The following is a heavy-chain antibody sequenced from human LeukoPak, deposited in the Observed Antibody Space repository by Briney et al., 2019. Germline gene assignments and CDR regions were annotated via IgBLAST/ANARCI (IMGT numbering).Heavy chain of an antibody. V-gene: IGHV3-21*01. J-gene: IGHJ6*04. CDR3: ARVPNIVGGSGMDV. CDR1: GFTFSSYS. Sequence: GGSLRLSCAASGFTFSSYSMNWVRQAPGKGLEWVSSISSSSSYMYYADSVKGRFTISRDNAKNSLYLQMNSLRAEDTAVYYCARVPNIVGGSGMDVWGKGTTVTVSS. CDR2: ISSSSSYM. D-gene: IGHD2-15*01.